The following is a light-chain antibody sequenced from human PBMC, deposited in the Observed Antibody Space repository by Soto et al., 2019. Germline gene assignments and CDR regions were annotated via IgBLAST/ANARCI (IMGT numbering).Light chain of an antibody. Sequence: EIVLTQSPATLSLSPGERATLSCRASQSVSSYLAWYQQKPGQAPMLLIYDASNRATSIPARFSGSGCGTDFTLNISSLQPEDYAVYYYQQLSNLHSLTFGGGPNVDIK. J-gene: IGKJ4*01. CDR2: DAS. CDR1: QSVSSY. CDR3: QQLSNLHSLT. V-gene: IGKV3-11*01.